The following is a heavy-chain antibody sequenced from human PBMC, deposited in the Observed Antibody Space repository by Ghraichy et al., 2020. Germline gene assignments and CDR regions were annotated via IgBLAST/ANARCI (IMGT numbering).Heavy chain of an antibody. CDR3: VRGPDYFDQ. CDR2: IKEDESEK. J-gene: IGHJ4*02. CDR1: GFTFNTHW. V-gene: IGHV3-7*04. Sequence: GESLNISCAASGFTFNTHWMSWVRRTPGKGLEWVANIKEDESEKYYVDSVKGRFTISRDNAKNSLYLQMNSLRAEDTAVYYCVRGPDYFDQWGQGTLVTVSS.